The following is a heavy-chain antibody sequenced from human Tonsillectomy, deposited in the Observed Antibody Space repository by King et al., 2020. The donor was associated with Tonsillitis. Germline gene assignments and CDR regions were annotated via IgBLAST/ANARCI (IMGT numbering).Heavy chain of an antibody. CDR1: GFTFSSCA. CDR2: ISDDGRNK. CDR3: AKVSDSSGFYYGVLESAPDY. J-gene: IGHJ4*02. D-gene: IGHD3-22*01. Sequence: VQLVESGGGVVQPGGSLRLSCAASGFTFSSCAMHWVRQAPGKGLEWGAVISDDGRNKYYADSVKGRFTISRDNSKNTLFLQMNSLRAEDTAVYYCAKVSDSSGFYYGVLESAPDYWGQGTLVTVSS. V-gene: IGHV3-30*18.